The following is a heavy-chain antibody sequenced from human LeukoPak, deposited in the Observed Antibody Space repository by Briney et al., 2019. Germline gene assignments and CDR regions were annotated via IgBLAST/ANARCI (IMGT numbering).Heavy chain of an antibody. J-gene: IGHJ5*02. V-gene: IGHV4-34*01. Sequence: SETLSLTCAVYGGSFSSYYWSWIRQPPGKGLEWIGEINHSGSTNYNPSLKSRGTTSVATSKNKLSLMLRPVTAADTAAYYCARGGNLRYFGWSLPKWFDPWGQGTLVTVSS. CDR3: ARGGNLRYFGWSLPKWFDP. CDR1: GGSFSSYY. D-gene: IGHD3-9*01. CDR2: INHSGST.